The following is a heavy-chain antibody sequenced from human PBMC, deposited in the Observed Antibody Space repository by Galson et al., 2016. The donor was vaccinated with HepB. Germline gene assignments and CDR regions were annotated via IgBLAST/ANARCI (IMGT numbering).Heavy chain of an antibody. D-gene: IGHD3-3*01. J-gene: IGHJ4*02. Sequence: SLRLSCAASGFTFSSYAMSWVRQAPGKGLEWVSAISGSGGSTYYADSVKGRFTISRDNSKNTLYLQMNSLRAEDTAVYYCAKVFRDDFWSVFSLDYWGQGTLVTVSS. CDR2: ISGSGGST. CDR3: AKVFRDDFWSVFSLDY. CDR1: GFTFSSYA. V-gene: IGHV3-23*01.